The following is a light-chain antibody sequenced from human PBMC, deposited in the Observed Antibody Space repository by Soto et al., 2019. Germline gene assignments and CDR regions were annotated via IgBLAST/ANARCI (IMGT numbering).Light chain of an antibody. V-gene: IGLV2-23*01. CDR1: SSDVGSYNL. CDR3: AAWDDSLSGHV. J-gene: IGLJ1*01. CDR2: EGS. Sequence: QSVLTQPASVSGSPGQSITISCTGTSSDVGSYNLVSWYQQHPGKAPKLMIYEGSKRPSGVSNRFSGSKSGNTASLTISGLQAEDEADYYCAAWDDSLSGHVFGTGTKVTVL.